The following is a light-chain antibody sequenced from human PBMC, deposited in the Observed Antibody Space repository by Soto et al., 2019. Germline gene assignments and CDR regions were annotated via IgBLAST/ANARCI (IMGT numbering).Light chain of an antibody. J-gene: IGKJ4*01. CDR1: QSISTW. Sequence: DIQMTQSPSTLSASVGDRVTITCRASQSISTWLAWYQRKPGKAPKLLIYKASSLESGVPSRFSGSGSGTEFTLTISSLQPDDFATYYCQQYNSYLTFGGGTKVEIE. CDR3: QQYNSYLT. CDR2: KAS. V-gene: IGKV1-5*03.